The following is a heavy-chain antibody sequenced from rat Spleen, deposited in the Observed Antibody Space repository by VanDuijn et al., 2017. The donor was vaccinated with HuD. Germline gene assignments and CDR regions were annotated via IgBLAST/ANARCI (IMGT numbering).Heavy chain of an antibody. V-gene: IGHV5-20*01. CDR1: GFTFSEYY. J-gene: IGHJ2*01. CDR2: ISFGGST. D-gene: IGHD1-9*01. CDR3: TTAHTMGIEGFDY. Sequence: EVQLVESDGGLVQPGRSLKLSCAASGFTFSEYYMAWVRQAPTKGLEWVATISFGGSTYYRDSVKGRFTISRDNAKSTLYLQMDSLRSEDTATYYCTTAHTMGIEGFDYWGQGVMVTVSS.